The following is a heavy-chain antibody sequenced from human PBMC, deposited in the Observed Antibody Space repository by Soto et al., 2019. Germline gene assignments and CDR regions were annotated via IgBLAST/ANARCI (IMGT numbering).Heavy chain of an antibody. CDR1: GFIFSSNA. CDR3: AKATATSGGAFEI. J-gene: IGHJ3*02. D-gene: IGHD1-1*01. CDR2: ISGDGYSA. V-gene: IGHV3-23*01. Sequence: PGGSLRLSCGGSGFIFSSNAMSWVRQAPGKGLEWVSSISGDGYSADYADSVKGRFTVSRHNSKSTLYLQMNSLRAEDTAVYYCAKATATSGGAFEIYGQGTMVTVS.